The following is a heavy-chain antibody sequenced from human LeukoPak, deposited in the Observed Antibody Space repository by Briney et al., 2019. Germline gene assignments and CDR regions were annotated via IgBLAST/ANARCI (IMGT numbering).Heavy chain of an antibody. J-gene: IGHJ3*01. D-gene: IGHD3-3*01. V-gene: IGHV3-21*04. Sequence: GGSLRLSCAASGFTLSSYSMNWVRQAPGKGLEWVSSISGNSIYIYYADAVKGRLTISRDNTNNSLYLQMNSLSAEDTGVYFCARGYDFWSGDYPSGWGQGTMVTVSS. CDR2: ISGNSIYI. CDR1: GFTLSSYS. CDR3: ARGYDFWSGDYPSG.